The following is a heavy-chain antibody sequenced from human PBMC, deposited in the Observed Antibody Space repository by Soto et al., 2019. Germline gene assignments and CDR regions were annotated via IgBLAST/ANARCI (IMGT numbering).Heavy chain of an antibody. Sequence: LRLSCTASGFNFSNTWMNWVRQAPGKGLEWVGQIKSQADGGTTEYAAPVKGRFSVLRSDSQNALFLQMDSLKTDDTAIYYCSTGPFDYWGQGTQVTVSS. V-gene: IGHV3-15*07. CDR3: STGPFDY. J-gene: IGHJ4*02. CDR2: IKSQADGGTT. CDR1: GFNFSNTW.